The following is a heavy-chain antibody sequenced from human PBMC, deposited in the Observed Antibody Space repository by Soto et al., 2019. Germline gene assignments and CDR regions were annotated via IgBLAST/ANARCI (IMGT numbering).Heavy chain of an antibody. Sequence: PSETLSLTCAVSGGSISSSNWCSWVRQPPGKGLEWIGEIYHSGSTNYNPSLKSRVTISVDKSKNQFSLKLSSVTAADTAVYYCARDLVWTADDAFDIWGQGTMVTVSS. CDR1: GGSISSSNW. CDR3: ARDLVWTADDAFDI. J-gene: IGHJ3*02. D-gene: IGHD1-1*01. V-gene: IGHV4-4*02. CDR2: IYHSGST.